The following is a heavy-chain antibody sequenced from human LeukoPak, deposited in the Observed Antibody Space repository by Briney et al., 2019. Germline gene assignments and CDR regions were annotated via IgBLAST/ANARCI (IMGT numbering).Heavy chain of an antibody. J-gene: IGHJ3*02. V-gene: IGHV1-69*05. D-gene: IGHD6-13*01. CDR1: GYTFTSYG. Sequence: ASVKVSCKASGYTFTSYGISWVRQAPGQGLEWMGMIIPIFAIPTYAQKFQGRVTITTDESTSTAFMELSSLISEDTAVYYCARVVQQPGVHDGFDIWGQGTMVTVSS. CDR3: ARVVQQPGVHDGFDI. CDR2: IIPIFAIP.